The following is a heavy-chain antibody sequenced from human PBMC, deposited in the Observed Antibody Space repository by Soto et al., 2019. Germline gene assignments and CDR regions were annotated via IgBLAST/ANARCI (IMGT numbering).Heavy chain of an antibody. CDR1: GFTFTSYT. CDR2: ISFDGTNT. Sequence: GGSLRLSCAASGFTFTSYTMHWVRQAPGKGLEWVARISFDGTNTYYVDSVKGRFTVSRDNSKNTLYLQMNSLRPEDTAIYYCARDPLQHCTSDSCYYRGYNWFDPWGQGTLVTVS. D-gene: IGHD2-8*02. CDR3: ARDPLQHCTSDSCYYRGYNWFDP. J-gene: IGHJ5*02. V-gene: IGHV3-30-3*01.